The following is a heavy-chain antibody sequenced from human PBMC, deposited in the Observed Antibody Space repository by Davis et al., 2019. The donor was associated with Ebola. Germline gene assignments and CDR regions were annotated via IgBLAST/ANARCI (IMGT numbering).Heavy chain of an antibody. J-gene: IGHJ4*02. CDR2: IKQDGSEK. CDR1: GFTFRSYW. V-gene: IGHV3-7*01. D-gene: IGHD4-11*01. CDR3: ARDNYWKLDY. Sequence: GESLKIPCAASGFTFRSYWMNWVRQAPGKGLEWVASIKQDGSEKYYVDSVKGRFTISRDNARNSFYLQMNSLRVEDTAVYYCARDNYWKLDYWGQGILVTVSS.